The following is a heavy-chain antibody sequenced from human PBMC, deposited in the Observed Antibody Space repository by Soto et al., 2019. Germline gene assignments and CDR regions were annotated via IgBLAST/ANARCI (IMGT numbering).Heavy chain of an antibody. CDR1: GFIFTNYA. V-gene: IGHV3-23*01. Sequence: GGSLRLSCAASGFIFTNYAMNWVRQAPGKGLAWVSVIGGRGNSAYYADSVQGRFTISRDNSKNTLSLQMSSLTADDTAIYYCVREGRGSFDFWGRGTMVTVSS. CDR2: IGGRGNSA. CDR3: VREGRGSFDF. J-gene: IGHJ3*01. D-gene: IGHD5-12*01.